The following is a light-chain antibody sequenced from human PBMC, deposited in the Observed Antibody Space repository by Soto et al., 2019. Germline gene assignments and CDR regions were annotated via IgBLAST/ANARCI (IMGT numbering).Light chain of an antibody. V-gene: IGLV2-14*01. CDR2: EVS. CDR1: SSDVGGYNY. CDR3: SSYTDSRTYV. Sequence: QSVLTQPASVSGSPGQSITISCTGASSDVGGYNYVSWYQQHPGKAPKLMIYEVSNRLSGVSSRFSGSKSGNTASLTISGLQSEDEADYYCSSYTDSRTYVFGTGTKVTVL. J-gene: IGLJ1*01.